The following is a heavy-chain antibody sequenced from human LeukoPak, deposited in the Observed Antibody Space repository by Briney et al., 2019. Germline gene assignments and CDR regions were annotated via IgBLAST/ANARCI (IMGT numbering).Heavy chain of an antibody. Sequence: PGGTLRLSCAASGFTFSSYGMSWVRQAPGKGLEWVPAISGSGGSTYYADSVKGRFTISRDNSKNTLYLQMNSLRAEDTAVYYCAKDQYDSSGYYWGGYFDYWGQGTLVTVSS. J-gene: IGHJ4*02. CDR3: AKDQYDSSGYYWGGYFDY. CDR1: GFTFSSYG. V-gene: IGHV3-23*01. CDR2: ISGSGGST. D-gene: IGHD3-22*01.